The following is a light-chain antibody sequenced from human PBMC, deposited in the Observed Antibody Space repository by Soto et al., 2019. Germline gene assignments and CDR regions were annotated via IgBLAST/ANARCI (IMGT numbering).Light chain of an antibody. CDR3: QQRSNWPWT. V-gene: IGKV3-11*01. Sequence: EIVLTQSPGTLSLSPGAGATLSCSASQSISSNCLAWYQQKRGQAPRLLIHGASDRATGIPARFSGSGSGTDFTLTISSLEPEDFAVYYCQQRSNWPWTFGQGTKVDIK. CDR2: GAS. CDR1: QSISSNC. J-gene: IGKJ1*01.